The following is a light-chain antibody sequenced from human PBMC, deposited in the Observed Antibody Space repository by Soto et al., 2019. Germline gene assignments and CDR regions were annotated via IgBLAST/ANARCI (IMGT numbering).Light chain of an antibody. V-gene: IGKV3-11*01. Sequence: EIVLTQSPATLSWSPGERATLSCRASQSVSNYLAWYQQKPGQAPRLLIYDASNRATGIPARFSGSGSGTDFTLTISSLEPEDFAVYYCQQRSNWPPTWTFGQGTKVEIK. J-gene: IGKJ1*01. CDR2: DAS. CDR1: QSVSNY. CDR3: QQRSNWPPTWT.